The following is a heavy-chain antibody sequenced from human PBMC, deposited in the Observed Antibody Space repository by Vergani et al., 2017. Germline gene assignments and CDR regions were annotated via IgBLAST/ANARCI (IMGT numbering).Heavy chain of an antibody. Sequence: VQLVESGGGLVQPGGSLRLSCAASGFTFSDYYLSWIRQAPGKGLEWVSFISSSGNTIYYADSVKGRFPISRDNAKHSLYLQMNSLRAEDTAVYYCARDGLNYYDSSGPRDVWGKGTTVTVSS. J-gene: IGHJ6*04. V-gene: IGHV3-11*01. CDR1: GFTFSDYY. D-gene: IGHD3-22*01. CDR2: ISSSGNTI. CDR3: ARDGLNYYDSSGPRDV.